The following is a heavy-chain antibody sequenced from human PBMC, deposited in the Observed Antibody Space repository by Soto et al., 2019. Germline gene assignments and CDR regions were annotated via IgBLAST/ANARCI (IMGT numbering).Heavy chain of an antibody. Sequence: GGSLRLSCAASGFTFSDAWMSWVRQAPGKGLDWVGRIKSKSDGGTTEYAAPVRGRFTISRDDSKNTLYLQMNSLKTEDTAVYYXTTDLWRIAVVVGSTGYFNPWGQGTPVTVSS. CDR1: GFTFSDAW. V-gene: IGHV3-15*01. D-gene: IGHD2-15*01. CDR2: IKSKSDGGTT. CDR3: TTDLWRIAVVVGSTGYFNP. J-gene: IGHJ5*02.